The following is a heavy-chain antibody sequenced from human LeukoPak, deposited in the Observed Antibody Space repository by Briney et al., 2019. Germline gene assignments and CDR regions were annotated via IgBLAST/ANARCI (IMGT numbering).Heavy chain of an antibody. CDR1: GYTLSGYN. J-gene: IGHJ4*02. CDR2: IKPNSVVT. Sequence: GSVKVSCMASGYTLSGYNIHWVRQAPGQRLEWMGCIKPNSVVTNYAQTLQGRVTMTRDTTLSTPYMYLSTLRADNTALYYCARGSIVGGTYDNFDYWGQGTLVTVSS. CDR3: ARGSIVGGTYDNFDY. D-gene: IGHD1-26*01. V-gene: IGHV1-2*02.